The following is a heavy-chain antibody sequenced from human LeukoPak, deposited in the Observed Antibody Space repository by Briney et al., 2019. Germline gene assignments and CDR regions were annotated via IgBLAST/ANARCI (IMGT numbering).Heavy chain of an antibody. D-gene: IGHD1-26*01. CDR3: ASSRWELLVDY. Sequence: PSQTLSLTCTVSGGSISSGDYYWSWIRQPPGKGLEWIGYIYYSGSTYYNPSLKSRVTISVDTSKNQFSLKLSSVTAADTAVYYFASSRWELLVDYWGQGTLVTVSS. V-gene: IGHV4-30-4*08. CDR2: IYYSGST. CDR1: GGSISSGDYY. J-gene: IGHJ4*02.